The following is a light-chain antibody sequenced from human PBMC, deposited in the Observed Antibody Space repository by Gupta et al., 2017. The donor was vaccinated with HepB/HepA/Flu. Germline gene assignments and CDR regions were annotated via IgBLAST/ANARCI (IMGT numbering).Light chain of an antibody. Sequence: IQMTQSPSSLSASVGDRVTITCRASQSISSYLNWYQQKPGKAPKLLIYAASSLQSWVPSRFSGSGSGTDFTLPISSLQPEDVVTDYCQQSYSTPPTFGQGTKVEIK. J-gene: IGKJ1*01. CDR3: QQSYSTPPT. CDR2: AAS. CDR1: QSISSY. V-gene: IGKV1-39*01.